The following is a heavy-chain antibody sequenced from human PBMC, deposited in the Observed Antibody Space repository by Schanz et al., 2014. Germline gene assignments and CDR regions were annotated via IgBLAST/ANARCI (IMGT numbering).Heavy chain of an antibody. J-gene: IGHJ3*01. Sequence: QVQLVESGGGVVQPGRSLRLSCAASGFTFNSYGLHWVRQAPGKGLEWVAVISYDGSNKYYADSVKGRFTISRDNSKNMVFLQMNSLRVEDTAIYYCARDEGKDGYNLAFDVWGQGTLVTVSS. CDR2: ISYDGSNK. V-gene: IGHV3-30*03. D-gene: IGHD5-12*01. CDR1: GFTFNSYG. CDR3: ARDEGKDGYNLAFDV.